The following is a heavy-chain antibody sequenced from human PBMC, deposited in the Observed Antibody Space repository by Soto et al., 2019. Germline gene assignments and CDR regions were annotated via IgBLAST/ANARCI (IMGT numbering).Heavy chain of an antibody. J-gene: IGHJ5*02. CDR3: ARDPYYDFWSGSNWFDP. V-gene: IGHV1-3*01. CDR2: INAGNGDT. CDR1: GYTFTNYA. Sequence: EASVKVSCKASGYTFTNYAMHWVRQAPGQRLEWMGWINAGNGDTKYSQNFQGRVTITRDTSASTAYMELSSLRSEDTAVYYCARDPYYDFWSGSNWFDPWGQGTLVTVYS. D-gene: IGHD3-3*01.